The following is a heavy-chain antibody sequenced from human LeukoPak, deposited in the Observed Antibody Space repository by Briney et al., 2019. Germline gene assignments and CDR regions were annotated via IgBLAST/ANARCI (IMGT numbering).Heavy chain of an antibody. J-gene: IGHJ4*02. CDR2: ISYDGSNK. CDR1: GFTFSSYA. Sequence: GGSLRLSCAASGFTFSSYAMHWVRQAPGKGLEWVAVISYDGSNKYYADSVKGRFTISRDNSKNTLYLQMNSQRAEDTAVYYRAKDLQSAIDYWGQGTLVTVSS. V-gene: IGHV3-30-3*01. CDR3: AKDLQSAIDY.